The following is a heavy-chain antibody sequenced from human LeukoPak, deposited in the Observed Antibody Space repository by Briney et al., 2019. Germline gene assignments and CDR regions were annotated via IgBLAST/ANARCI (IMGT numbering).Heavy chain of an antibody. V-gene: IGHV1-18*01. CDR3: ARDPYDFWSGCRYFDY. J-gene: IGHJ4*02. CDR2: ISAYNGNT. Sequence: ASVKVSCKASGYTFTSYGISWVRQAPGQGLEWMGWISAYNGNTNYAQKLQGRVTMTTDTSTSTAYMELRSLRSDDTAVYYCARDPYDFWSGCRYFDYWGQGTLVTVSS. CDR1: GYTFTSYG. D-gene: IGHD3-3*01.